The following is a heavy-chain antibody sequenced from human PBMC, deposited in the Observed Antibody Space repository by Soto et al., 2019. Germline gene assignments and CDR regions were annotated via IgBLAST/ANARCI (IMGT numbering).Heavy chain of an antibody. D-gene: IGHD2-2*01. CDR1: GFTFSSYS. Sequence: GGSLRLSCAASGFTFSSYSMNWVRQAPGKGLEKVSSISSSSSYIYYADSVKGRFTISRDNAKNSLYLQMNSLRAEDTVVYYCARDSFPSANWFDPWGQGTLVTVSS. V-gene: IGHV3-21*01. J-gene: IGHJ5*02. CDR3: ARDSFPSANWFDP. CDR2: ISSSSSYI.